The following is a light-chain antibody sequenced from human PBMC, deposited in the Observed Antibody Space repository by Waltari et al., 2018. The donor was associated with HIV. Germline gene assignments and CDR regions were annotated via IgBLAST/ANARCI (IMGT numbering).Light chain of an antibody. Sequence: QSALTQPASVSGFPRQSITISCTGSSSDIGGYKYVSWYQSYPGKAPKLIIYDVSSRPSGVFDRFSGSKSGNTASLTISGLRAGDEADYYCSSYTSTSTPLLFGGGTKLTVL. CDR2: DVS. CDR3: SSYTSTSTPLL. CDR1: SSDIGGYKY. V-gene: IGLV2-14*01. J-gene: IGLJ2*01.